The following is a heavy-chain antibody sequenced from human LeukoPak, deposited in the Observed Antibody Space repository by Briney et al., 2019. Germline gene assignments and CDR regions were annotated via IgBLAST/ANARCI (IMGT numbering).Heavy chain of an antibody. V-gene: IGHV3-30*03. CDR1: GFTFSRYG. CDR3: ARDVPHNWFDT. J-gene: IGHJ5*02. CDR2: ISYDGSNK. Sequence: GGSLRLSCAASGFTFSRYGIHWVRQAPGKGLEWVAVISYDGSNKYYADSVKGRFTISRDNSKNTLYLQMNSLRAEDTAVYYCARDVPHNWFDTWGQGTLVTVSS.